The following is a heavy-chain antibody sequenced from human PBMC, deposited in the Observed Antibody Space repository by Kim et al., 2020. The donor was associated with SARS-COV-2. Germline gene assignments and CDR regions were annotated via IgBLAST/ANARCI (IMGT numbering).Heavy chain of an antibody. V-gene: IGHV3-48*02. CDR3: ARDLVYYDILTGYFSQPYYFDY. Sequence: GGSLRLSCAASGFTFSSYSMNWVRQAPGKGLEWVSYISSSSSTIYYADSVKGRFTISRDNAKNSLYLQMNSLRDEDTAVYYCARDLVYYDILTGYFSQPYYFDYWGQGTLVTVSS. CDR1: GFTFSSYS. D-gene: IGHD3-9*01. CDR2: ISSSSSTI. J-gene: IGHJ4*02.